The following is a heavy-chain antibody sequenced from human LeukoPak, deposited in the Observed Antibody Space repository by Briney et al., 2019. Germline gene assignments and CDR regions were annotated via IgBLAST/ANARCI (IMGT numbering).Heavy chain of an antibody. Sequence: SETLSLTCAVYGGSFSGYYWSWTRQPPGKGLEWIGEINHSGSTNYNPSLKSRVTISVDTSKNQFSLKLSSVTAADTAVYYCARGGIVVVPAAIRSHWFDPWGQGNLVTVSS. CDR1: GGSFSGYY. J-gene: IGHJ5*02. CDR3: ARGGIVVVPAAIRSHWFDP. V-gene: IGHV4-34*01. D-gene: IGHD2-2*02. CDR2: INHSGST.